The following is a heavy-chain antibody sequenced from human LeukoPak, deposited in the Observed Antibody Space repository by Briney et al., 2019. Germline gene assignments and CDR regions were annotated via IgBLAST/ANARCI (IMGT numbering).Heavy chain of an antibody. V-gene: IGHV3-15*01. J-gene: IGHJ2*01. CDR2: IKSKTDGGTT. D-gene: IGHD6-19*01. CDR3: AKDTVIAVPWYFDL. CDR1: GFTFSNAW. Sequence: GGSLRLSCAASGFTFSNAWMSWVRQAPGKGLEWAGRIKSKTDGGTTDYAAPVKGRFTISRDDSKNTLYLQMNSLRAEDTAVYYCAKDTVIAVPWYFDLWGRGTLVTVSS.